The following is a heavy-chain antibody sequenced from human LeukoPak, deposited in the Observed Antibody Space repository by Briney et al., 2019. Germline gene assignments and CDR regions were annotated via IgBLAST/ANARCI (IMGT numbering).Heavy chain of an antibody. CDR2: IYYSGNT. V-gene: IGHV4-39*07. D-gene: IGHD1-26*01. Sequence: SETLSLTCTVSGDSINNNNYYWGWIRQPPGKGLEWIGSIYYSGNTYDNPSLESRVTISIDTSRNQFSLKLSSVTAADTAVYYCATTTLRLGYWGQGTLVTVSS. CDR1: GDSINNNNYY. J-gene: IGHJ4*02. CDR3: ATTTLRLGY.